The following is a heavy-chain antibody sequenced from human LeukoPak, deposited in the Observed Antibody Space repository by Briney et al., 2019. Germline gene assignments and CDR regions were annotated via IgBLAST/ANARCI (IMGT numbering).Heavy chain of an antibody. CDR1: GGTFSSYA. D-gene: IGHD2-21*01. J-gene: IGHJ4*02. V-gene: IGHV1-69*04. CDR3: ARRADCGGSCFINYFDS. Sequence: SVPVSCKVSGGTFSSYAISWVRQAPGQGLEWMGRIVPTPAITNYAQNFQGRVTFTADKSSNTVYMELSSLRSEDTAVYYCARRADCGGSCFINYFDSWGQGTLVTVSS. CDR2: IVPTPAIT.